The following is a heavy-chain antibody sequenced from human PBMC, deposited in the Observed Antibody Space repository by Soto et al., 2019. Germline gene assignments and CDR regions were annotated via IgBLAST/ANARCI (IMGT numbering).Heavy chain of an antibody. CDR2: ISSSGSTI. D-gene: IGHD2-15*01. Sequence: GGSLRLSCAASGFTFSDYYMSWIRQAPGKGLEWVSYISSSGSTIYYADSVKGRFTISRDNAKNSLYLQMNSLRAEDTAVYYCARDKTVVYYYYYGMDVWGQGTTVTVSS. CDR3: ARDKTVVYYYYYGMDV. V-gene: IGHV3-11*01. J-gene: IGHJ6*02. CDR1: GFTFSDYY.